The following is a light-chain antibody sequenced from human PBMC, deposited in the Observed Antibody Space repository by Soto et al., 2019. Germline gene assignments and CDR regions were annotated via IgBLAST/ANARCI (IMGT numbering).Light chain of an antibody. J-gene: IGLJ2*01. CDR3: SSYTRSSTRV. V-gene: IGLV2-14*03. Sequence: QSALTQPASVSGSPGQSITISCTGTSNDLGAYNHVSWYQQHPGKAPKLMIYDVSNRPSGVSNRFSGSKSGDTASLTISGLQAEDEADYYCSSYTRSSTRVFGGGTKLTVL. CDR2: DVS. CDR1: SNDLGAYNH.